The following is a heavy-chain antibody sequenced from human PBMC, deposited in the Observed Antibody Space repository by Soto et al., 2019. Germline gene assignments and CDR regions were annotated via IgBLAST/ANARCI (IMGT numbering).Heavy chain of an antibody. V-gene: IGHV3-33*01. CDR3: ARWIEFSAFAV. D-gene: IGHD2-2*03. CDR1: GFTFRRYG. J-gene: IGHJ3*01. CDR2: IWYDGSSK. Sequence: QEQLVESGGGVVQPGRSLRLSCVASGFTFRRYGMYWVRQAPGKGLEWVATIWYDGSSKYYADSVKGRFIISRDNSNNSLYIQLHCHRAEDTAVYSSARWIEFSAFAVWGHGTLVTVSA.